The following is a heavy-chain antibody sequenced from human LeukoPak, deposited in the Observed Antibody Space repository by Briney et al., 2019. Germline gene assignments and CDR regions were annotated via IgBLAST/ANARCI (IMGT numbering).Heavy chain of an antibody. D-gene: IGHD3-10*01. CDR1: GYTFTSYG. Sequence: ASVEVSCKASGYTFTSYGISWVRQAPGQGLEWMGWISAYNGNTNYAQKLQGRVTMTTDTSTSTAYMELRSLRSDDTAVYYCARVITMVRGRGGWFDPWGQGTLVTVSS. V-gene: IGHV1-18*01. J-gene: IGHJ5*02. CDR3: ARVITMVRGRGGWFDP. CDR2: ISAYNGNT.